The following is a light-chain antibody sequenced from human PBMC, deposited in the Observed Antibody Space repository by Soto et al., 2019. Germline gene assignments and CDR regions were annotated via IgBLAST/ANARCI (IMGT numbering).Light chain of an antibody. CDR2: DVS. CDR3: SSFTTRTTLV. Sequence: QSALTQPASVSGSPGQSITISCAGSNSDVGAYNYASWYQQHPGKAPTLIIFDVSNRPSGVVDRFSASKSGNTASLTIYGLQAEDEADYYCSSFTTRTTLVFRGGTQLTVL. J-gene: IGLJ3*02. CDR1: NSDVGAYNY. V-gene: IGLV2-14*03.